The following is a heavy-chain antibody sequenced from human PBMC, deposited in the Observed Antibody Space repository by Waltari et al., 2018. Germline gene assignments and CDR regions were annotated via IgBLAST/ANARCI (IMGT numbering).Heavy chain of an antibody. D-gene: IGHD3-22*01. CDR3: AREGNYYDSSSPPLDY. J-gene: IGHJ4*02. CDR2: IIPIFGTA. CDR1: GYTFTGYY. V-gene: IGHV1-69*01. Sequence: QVQLVQSGAEVKQPGSSVKVSCKASGYTFTGYYMHWVRQSPGQGLEWMGGIIPIFGTANYAQKFQGRVTITADESTSTAYMELSSLRAEDTAVYYCAREGNYYDSSSPPLDYWGQGTLVTVSS.